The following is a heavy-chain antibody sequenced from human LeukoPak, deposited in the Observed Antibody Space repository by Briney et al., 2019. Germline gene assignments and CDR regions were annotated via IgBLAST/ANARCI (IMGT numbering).Heavy chain of an antibody. D-gene: IGHD2-2*01. CDR2: MSYSGST. J-gene: IGHJ4*02. Sequence: SETLSLTCTVSGGSISSGDYYWSWIRQPPGKGLEWIGYMSYSGSTYYNPSLKSQPTISIDTSKNQFSLKLSSVTAADTAVYYCARVCSTTSCFGTFDYWGQGTLVTVSS. CDR1: GGSISSGDYY. V-gene: IGHV4-30-4*01. CDR3: ARVCSTTSCFGTFDY.